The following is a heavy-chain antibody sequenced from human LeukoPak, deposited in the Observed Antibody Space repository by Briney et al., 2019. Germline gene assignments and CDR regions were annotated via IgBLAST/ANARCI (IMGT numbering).Heavy chain of an antibody. CDR2: IYHSGST. Sequence: SETLSLNCTVSGGSISSGGYYWSWIRQPPGKGLEWIGYIYHSGSTYYNPSLKSRVTISVDRSKNQFSLKLSSVTAADTAVYYCARFIGASFGSPFDYWGQGTLITVSS. V-gene: IGHV4-30-2*01. D-gene: IGHD3-10*01. CDR1: GGSISSGGYY. CDR3: ARFIGASFGSPFDY. J-gene: IGHJ4*02.